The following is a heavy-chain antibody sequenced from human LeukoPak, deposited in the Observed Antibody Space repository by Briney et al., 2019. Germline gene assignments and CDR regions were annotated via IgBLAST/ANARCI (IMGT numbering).Heavy chain of an antibody. CDR2: ISYDGSNK. Sequence: PGGSLRLSCAAPGFTFSSYGMHWVRQAPGKGLEWVAVISYDGSNKYYADSVKGRFTISRDNSKNTMYLQMNSLRAEDTAVYYCAKDGGCSSTSCSYFFDYWGQGTLVTVSS. D-gene: IGHD2-2*01. CDR3: AKDGGCSSTSCSYFFDY. J-gene: IGHJ4*02. CDR1: GFTFSSYG. V-gene: IGHV3-30*18.